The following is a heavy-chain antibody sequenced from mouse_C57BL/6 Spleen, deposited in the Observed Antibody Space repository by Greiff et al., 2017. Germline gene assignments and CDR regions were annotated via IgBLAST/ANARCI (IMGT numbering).Heavy chain of an antibody. Sequence: EVKLVESGGGLVKPGGSLKLSCAASGFTFSDYGMHWVRQAPEKGLEWVAYISRGSSTNYYADTVKGRFTISRDNAKNTLFLQMTSLRSEDTAMYYCARNYDYGFDYWGKGTTLTVSS. CDR2: ISRGSSTN. CDR1: GFTFSDYG. J-gene: IGHJ2*01. CDR3: ARNYDYGFDY. V-gene: IGHV5-17*01. D-gene: IGHD2-4*01.